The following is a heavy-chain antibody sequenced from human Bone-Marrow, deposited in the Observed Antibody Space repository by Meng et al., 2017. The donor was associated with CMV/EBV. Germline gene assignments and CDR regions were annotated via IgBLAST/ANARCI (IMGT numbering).Heavy chain of an antibody. CDR1: EYTFTGDY. CDR3: ARDQQTSLAY. Sequence: ASAKVSCKASEYTFTGDYMQWVRQAPGQGLEWMGWINPNSGGANYAQKFPGRVTMTRDTSISTVYMVLSRLTFDDTAVYYCARDQQTSLAYWGQGTLVTVSS. J-gene: IGHJ4*02. D-gene: IGHD5-12*01. V-gene: IGHV1-2*02. CDR2: INPNSGGA.